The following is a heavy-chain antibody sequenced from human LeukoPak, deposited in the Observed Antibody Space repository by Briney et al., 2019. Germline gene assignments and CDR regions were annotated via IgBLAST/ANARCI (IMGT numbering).Heavy chain of an antibody. J-gene: IGHJ5*02. V-gene: IGHV4-39*01. CDR3: ARLGHDNYRFDP. CDR1: GGPINNSDYY. Sequence: SETLSLTCTVSGGPINNSDYYWAWIRQPPGKGLEWLGTSYYSGTTYYSPSLRSRVTMFVDTSKNQFSLRLTSVTAADTAVYYCARLGHDNYRFDPWGQGALVTVSS. CDR2: SYYSGTT. D-gene: IGHD5-24*01.